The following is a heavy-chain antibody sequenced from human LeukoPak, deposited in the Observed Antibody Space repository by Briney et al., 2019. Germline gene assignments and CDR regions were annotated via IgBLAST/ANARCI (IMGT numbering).Heavy chain of an antibody. J-gene: IGHJ4*02. CDR1: VCTFSPYE. CDR2: IYHGGIDHTGST. D-gene: IGHD6-13*01. V-gene: IGHV4-34*01. Sequence: LSRAASVCTFSPYEMNWLRQTPGKGLEGVGVIYHGGIDHTGSTNHNPSLKSRVTMSLDTSKNQFSLKLSSVAAADTPVYYCARGVVAAAGRTFDFRGQGTLVTVSS. CDR3: ARGVVAAAGRTFDF.